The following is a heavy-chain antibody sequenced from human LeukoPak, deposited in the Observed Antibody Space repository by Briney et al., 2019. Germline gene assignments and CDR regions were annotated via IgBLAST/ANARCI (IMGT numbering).Heavy chain of an antibody. V-gene: IGHV3-74*01. Sequence: GGSLRLSCAASGFTFSNSWIPWVRQVPGKGLVWVSRIDSDGSNTRYADSVKGRFTISRDNAKSTLYLQMNSLRAEDTAVYYCAYYSAASMGYWGQGTLVTISS. J-gene: IGHJ4*02. CDR3: AYYSAASMGY. CDR2: IDSDGSNT. D-gene: IGHD3-10*01. CDR1: GFTFSNSW.